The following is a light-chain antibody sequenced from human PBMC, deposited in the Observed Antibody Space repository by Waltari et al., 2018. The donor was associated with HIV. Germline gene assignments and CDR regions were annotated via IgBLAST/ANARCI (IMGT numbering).Light chain of an antibody. CDR2: EVT. V-gene: IGLV2-14*01. CDR3: NSYTSSSTLGV. J-gene: IGLJ2*01. Sequence: QSALTQPPSVSGPPGPSITISCPGTRTELGGYTFVSWYQPHPGKAPKLMIYEVTNRPSGVSSRFSGSKSGNTASLTISGLQAEDEAAYYCNSYTSSSTLGVFGGGTKLTVL. CDR1: RTELGGYTF.